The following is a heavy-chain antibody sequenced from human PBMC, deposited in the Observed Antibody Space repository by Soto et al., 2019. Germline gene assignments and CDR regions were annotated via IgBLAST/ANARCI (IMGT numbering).Heavy chain of an antibody. CDR3: ARRGGGVVLAATTPFDY. J-gene: IGHJ4*02. V-gene: IGHV4-4*02. CDR2: IYHSGST. D-gene: IGHD2-15*01. Sequence: QVPLQESGPRLVRPSGTLSLTCTVSSGSISTANWWSWVRQPPGRGLEWIGEIYHSGSTNYNLSLKSRATLSVDMSKNQFSLSLSSVTAADTATYYCARRGGGVVLAATTPFDYWGQGTLVTVSS. CDR1: SGSISTANW.